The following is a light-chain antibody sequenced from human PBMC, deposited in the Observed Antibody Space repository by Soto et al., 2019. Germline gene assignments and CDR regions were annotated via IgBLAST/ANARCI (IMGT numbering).Light chain of an antibody. Sequence: EIVMTQSPATLSVSPGERATLSCRASQSISSNLAWYQQKPGQGPRLLIYGASTRATGIPARFSGSGSGTEFTLTISSLQSEDFAVYYCQQYNNWWTFGRGTKVESK. V-gene: IGKV3-15*01. CDR2: GAS. CDR3: QQYNNWWT. J-gene: IGKJ1*01. CDR1: QSISSN.